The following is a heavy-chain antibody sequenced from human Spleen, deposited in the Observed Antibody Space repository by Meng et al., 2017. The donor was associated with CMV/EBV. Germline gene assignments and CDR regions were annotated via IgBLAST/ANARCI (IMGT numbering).Heavy chain of an antibody. J-gene: IGHJ4*02. Sequence: CAAYGFTFSLYAMSWVRQAPGKGLEWVSVIYTGGSIAYYADSVKGRFTISRDNSTNKLYLQMNSLRAEDTAVYYCAKSGDRWELPVDYWGRGTLVTVSS. CDR1: GFTFSLYA. V-gene: IGHV3-23*03. CDR3: AKSGDRWELPVDY. D-gene: IGHD1-26*01. CDR2: IYTGGSIA.